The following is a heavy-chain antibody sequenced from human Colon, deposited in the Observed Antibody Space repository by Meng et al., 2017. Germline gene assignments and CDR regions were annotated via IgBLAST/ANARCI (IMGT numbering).Heavy chain of an antibody. CDR1: ACTFRGYC. CDR3: ARLSGWFGIEV. CDR2: INSDGSST. J-gene: IGHJ6*02. V-gene: IGHV3-74*01. Sequence: SCPASACTFRGYCMHWVSQAPGKGLVWVTNINSDGSSTSYAGSVRGRFTISRDNAKNTLYLQMTSLRDDDTAVHYCARLSGWFGIEVWGQGPMVTVSS. D-gene: IGHD6-19*01.